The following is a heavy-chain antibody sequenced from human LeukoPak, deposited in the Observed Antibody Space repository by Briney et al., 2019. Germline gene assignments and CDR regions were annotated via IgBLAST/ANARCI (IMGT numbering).Heavy chain of an antibody. CDR3: ARGDCSSTSCYLDY. Sequence: SETLPLTCAVYGGSFSGYYWSWIRQPPGKGLEWIGEINHSGSTNYNPSLKSRVTISVDTSKNQFSLKLSSVTAADTAVYYCARGDCSSTSCYLDYWGQGTLVTVSS. V-gene: IGHV4-34*01. CDR1: GGSFSGYY. J-gene: IGHJ4*02. CDR2: INHSGST. D-gene: IGHD2-2*01.